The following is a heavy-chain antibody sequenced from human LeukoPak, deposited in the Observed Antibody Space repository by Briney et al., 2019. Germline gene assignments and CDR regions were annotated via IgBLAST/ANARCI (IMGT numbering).Heavy chain of an antibody. CDR3: ARLLDYGGNSVAFDI. V-gene: IGHV4-39*01. D-gene: IGHD4-23*01. CDR1: GGSISSSSYY. Sequence: SETLSLTCTVSGGSISSSSYYWGWIRQPPGKGLEWVGSIYYSGSTYYNPSLKSRVTISVDTSKNQFSLKLSSVTAADAAVYYCARLLDYGGNSVAFDIWGQGTMVTVSS. CDR2: IYYSGST. J-gene: IGHJ3*02.